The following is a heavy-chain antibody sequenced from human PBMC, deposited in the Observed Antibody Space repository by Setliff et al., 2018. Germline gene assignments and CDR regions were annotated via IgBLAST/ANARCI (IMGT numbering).Heavy chain of an antibody. Sequence: SETLSLTCAVYGASFSGTYCSWIRQSPGKGLEWIGEINHTGSPNWIGEINHSGSPNYNPSLKSRVTMSVDTSTNHFSLKLTSVTAADTAVYYCARDNTIVGATDYWGQGALVTVSS. V-gene: IGHV4-34*01. CDR1: GASFSGTY. D-gene: IGHD1-26*01. CDR3: ARDNTIVGATDY. CDR2: INHSGSP. J-gene: IGHJ4*02.